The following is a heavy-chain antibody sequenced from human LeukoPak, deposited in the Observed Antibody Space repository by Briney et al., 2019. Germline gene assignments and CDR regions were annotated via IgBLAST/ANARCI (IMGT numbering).Heavy chain of an antibody. CDR2: IYHSGST. CDR1: GYSISSGYY. Sequence: KPSETLSLTCTVSGYSISSGYYWGWIRQPPGKGLEWIGSIYHSGSTYYNPSLKSRVTISVDTSKNRFSLKLSSVTAADTALYYCARHDTTSGSYYRRRTWFDPWGQGTLVTVSS. V-gene: IGHV4-38-2*02. J-gene: IGHJ5*02. CDR3: ARHDTTSGSYYRRRTWFDP. D-gene: IGHD3-10*01.